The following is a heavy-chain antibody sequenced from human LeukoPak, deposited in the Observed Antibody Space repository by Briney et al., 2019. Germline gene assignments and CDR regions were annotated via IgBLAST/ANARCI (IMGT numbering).Heavy chain of an antibody. CDR2: IWYDGSNK. V-gene: IGHV3-33*01. CDR3: ARDSIRGYSGYDYVVDYFDY. D-gene: IGHD5-12*01. Sequence: GGSLRLSCAASGFTFSSYGMHWARQAPGKGLEWVAVIWYDGSNKYYADSVKGRFTISRDNSKNTLYLQMNSLRAEDTAVYYCARDSIRGYSGYDYVVDYFDYWGQGTLVTVSS. J-gene: IGHJ4*02. CDR1: GFTFSSYG.